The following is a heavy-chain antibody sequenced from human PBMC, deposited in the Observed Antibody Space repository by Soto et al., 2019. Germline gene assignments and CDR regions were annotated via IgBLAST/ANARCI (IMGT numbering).Heavy chain of an antibody. CDR2: INHSGST. CDR3: ARGRHNRFGEFMGHYWFDP. CDR1: GGSFSGYY. D-gene: IGHD3-10*01. V-gene: IGHV4-34*01. J-gene: IGHJ5*02. Sequence: QVQLQQWGAGLLKPSETLSLTCAVYGGSFSGYYWSWIRQLPGKGLEWIGEINHSGSTNYNPSLKSRVTISVDTYKNQFSLRLSSVTAADTAVYYCARGRHNRFGEFMGHYWFDPWGQGTLVTVSS.